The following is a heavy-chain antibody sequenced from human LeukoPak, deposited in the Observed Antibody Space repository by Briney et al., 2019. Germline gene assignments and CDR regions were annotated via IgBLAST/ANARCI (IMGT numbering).Heavy chain of an antibody. Sequence: SETLSLTCTVSGGSISSYYWSWVRQPPGKGLEWIGYIYYSGSTNYNPSLKSRVTISVDTSKNQFSLKLSSVTAADTAVYYCARDNGVDSTSPMDVWGKGTTVTVSS. J-gene: IGHJ6*03. V-gene: IGHV4-59*01. CDR2: IYYSGST. CDR3: ARDNGVDSTSPMDV. CDR1: GGSISSYY. D-gene: IGHD2-2*01.